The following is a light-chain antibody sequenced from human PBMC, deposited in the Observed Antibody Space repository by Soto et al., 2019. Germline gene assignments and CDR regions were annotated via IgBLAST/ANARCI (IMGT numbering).Light chain of an antibody. J-gene: IGKJ5*01. V-gene: IGKV3-11*01. CDR3: QYRTT. CDR2: DAS. CDR1: QSLGSY. Sequence: EVVLTQSPATLSLTPGERATLSCRASQSLGSYLAWYQHKPGQAPRLLIDDASSRAPGIPARFGGSGSGTDFTLTISSLEPEDFAVYYCQYRTTFGQGTRLDIK.